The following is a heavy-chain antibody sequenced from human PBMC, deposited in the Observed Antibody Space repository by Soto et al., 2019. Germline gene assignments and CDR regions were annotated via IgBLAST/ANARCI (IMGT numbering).Heavy chain of an antibody. Sequence: GGSLRLSCAASGFTFSSYGMHWVRQAPGKGLEWVAVIWYDGSNKYYADSVKGRFTISRDNSKNTLYLQMNSLRAEDTAVYYCAREALRRYYFDYWGQGTLVTVSS. J-gene: IGHJ4*02. V-gene: IGHV3-33*01. CDR2: IWYDGSNK. CDR3: AREALRRYYFDY. CDR1: GFTFSSYG.